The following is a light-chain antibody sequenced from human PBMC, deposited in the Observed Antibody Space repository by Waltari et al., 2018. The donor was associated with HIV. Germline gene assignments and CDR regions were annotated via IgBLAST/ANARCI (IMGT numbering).Light chain of an antibody. CDR1: QLGDKY. J-gene: IGLJ2*01. CDR3: QAWDSSTEEV. V-gene: IGLV3-1*01. Sequence: SYELTQPPSVSVSPGQTASITCSGAQLGDKYACWYQQKPGQSPVLVIYQDSKRPSGIPERFSGSNSGNTVTLTISGTQAMDEADYYCQAWDSSTEEVFGGGTKLTVL. CDR2: QDS.